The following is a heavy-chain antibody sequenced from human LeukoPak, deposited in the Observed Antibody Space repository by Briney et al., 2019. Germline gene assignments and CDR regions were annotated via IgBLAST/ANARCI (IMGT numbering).Heavy chain of an antibody. D-gene: IGHD6-13*01. J-gene: IGHJ6*03. V-gene: IGHV1-69*05. CDR3: ARDSRSSWYRGYYYYYYMDV. Sequence: SVKVSCKASGGTFSSYAISWVRQAPGQGLEWMGGIIPIFGTANYAQKFQGRVTITTDESTSTAYMELRSLRSEDTAVYYCARDSRSSWYRGYYYYYYMDVWGKGTTVTVSS. CDR1: GGTFSSYA. CDR2: IIPIFGTA.